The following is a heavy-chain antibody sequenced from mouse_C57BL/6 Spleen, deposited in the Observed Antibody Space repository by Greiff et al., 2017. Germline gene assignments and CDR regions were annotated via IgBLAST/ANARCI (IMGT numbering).Heavy chain of an antibody. CDR3: ARQTGRYAMDY. D-gene: IGHD4-1*01. CDR1: GFTFSDYG. Sequence: EVQLVESGGGLVKPGGSLKLSCAASGFTFSDYGMHWVRQAPEKGLEWVAYISSGSSTIYYADTVKGRFTISRDNAKNALFLQMTSMRSEDTAMYYCARQTGRYAMDYWGQGTSVTVSS. CDR2: ISSGSSTI. V-gene: IGHV5-17*01. J-gene: IGHJ4*01.